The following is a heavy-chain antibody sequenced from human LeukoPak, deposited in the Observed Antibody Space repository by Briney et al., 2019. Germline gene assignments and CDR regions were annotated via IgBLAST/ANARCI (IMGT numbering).Heavy chain of an antibody. CDR2: IIPIFGTA. CDR3: ARDSGLVSALGFDY. CDR1: GGTFSSYA. J-gene: IGHJ4*02. Sequence: GASVKVSCKASGGTFSSYAISWVRQAPGQGLEWMGRIIPIFGTANYAQKFQGRVTITTDESTSTAYMELRSLRSEDTAVYYSARDSGLVSALGFDYWGQGTLVTVSS. V-gene: IGHV1-69*05. D-gene: IGHD6-6*01.